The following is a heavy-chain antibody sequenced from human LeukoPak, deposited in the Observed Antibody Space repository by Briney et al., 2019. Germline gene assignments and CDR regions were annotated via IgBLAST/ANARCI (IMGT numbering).Heavy chain of an antibody. J-gene: IGHJ4*02. D-gene: IGHD3-22*01. CDR2: ISSNGGST. CDR3: ARPAPYDSSVSFDY. CDR1: GFTFSSYA. Sequence: QPGGSLRLSCAASGFTFSSYAMHWVRQAPGKGLEYVSAISSNGGSTYYANSVKGRFTISRDNYKNTLYLQMGSLGAEDMAVYYCARPAPYDSSVSFDYWGQGTLVTVSS. V-gene: IGHV3-64*01.